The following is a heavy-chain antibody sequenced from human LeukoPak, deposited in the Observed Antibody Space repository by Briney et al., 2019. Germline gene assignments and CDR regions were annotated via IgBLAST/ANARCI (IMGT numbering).Heavy chain of an antibody. Sequence: PGGSLRLSCAASGFTFSSYTMNWVRQAPGKGLEWVSSITGSGGATYYADSVKGRFTISRDNSKNTLYLQMSSLRAEDTAIYYCATLRRLGDFDCWGQGTLVTVSS. CDR2: ITGSGGAT. V-gene: IGHV3-23*01. CDR3: ATLRRLGDFDC. J-gene: IGHJ4*02. CDR1: GFTFSSYT. D-gene: IGHD6-19*01.